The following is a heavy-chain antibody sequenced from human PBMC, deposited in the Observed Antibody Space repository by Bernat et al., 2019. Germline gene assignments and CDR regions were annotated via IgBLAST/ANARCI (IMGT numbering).Heavy chain of an antibody. CDR1: GFTFSSYA. D-gene: IGHD2-2*01. CDR2: ISGSGGST. Sequence: EVQLLESGGGLVQPGGSLRLSCAASGFTFSSYAMSWVRQAPGKGLEWVSAISGSGGSTYYADSVKGRFTISRDNSKNTLYLQMNSLRAEDTAVYYCAKDPLFCSSTSCYYYYYYMDVWGKGTTVTVSS. V-gene: IGHV3-23*01. J-gene: IGHJ6*03. CDR3: AKDPLFCSSTSCYYYYYYMDV.